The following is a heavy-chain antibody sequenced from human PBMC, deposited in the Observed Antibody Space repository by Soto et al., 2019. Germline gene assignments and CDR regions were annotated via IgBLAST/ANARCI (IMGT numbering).Heavy chain of an antibody. V-gene: IGHV3-23*01. Sequence: PXGSLRLSCAASGFTFSSYAMSWVRQAPGKGLEWVSAISGSGGSTYYADSVKGRFTISRDNSKNTLYLQMNSLRAEDTAVYYCAKVRNDYGDQGYYYYGMDVWGQGTTVTVSS. J-gene: IGHJ6*02. CDR3: AKVRNDYGDQGYYYYGMDV. CDR1: GFTFSSYA. CDR2: ISGSGGST. D-gene: IGHD4-17*01.